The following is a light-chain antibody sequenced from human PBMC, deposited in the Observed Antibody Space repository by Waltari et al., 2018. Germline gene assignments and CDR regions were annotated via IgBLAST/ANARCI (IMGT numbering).Light chain of an antibody. J-gene: IGKJ1*01. CDR1: QSVSSNY. CDR2: DAS. Sequence: EIVLTQSPGTLSLSPGERATLSCRASQSVSSNYLAWYQHKPGQAPILVIYDASTRAPGIPDRFSGSGSGTDFTLTISRLEPEDFAVYYCQQYGSSPRTFGQGTKVEIK. V-gene: IGKV3-20*01. CDR3: QQYGSSPRT.